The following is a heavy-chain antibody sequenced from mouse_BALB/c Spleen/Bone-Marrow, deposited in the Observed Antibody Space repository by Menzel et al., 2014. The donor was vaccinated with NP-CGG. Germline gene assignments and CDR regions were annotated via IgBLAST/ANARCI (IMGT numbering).Heavy chain of an antibody. CDR3: ARLWSGAMDY. CDR1: GYSFTACF. Sequence: VQLKESGPELVKPGASMKISCKASGYSFTACFIHWIKQSHVKSLEWIGRINPYNGATTYNQNFNDKASLTVDKSSSTAYMELHSLTSEDSAVYYCARLWSGAMDYRGQGTSVNVSS. V-gene: IGHV1-37*01. J-gene: IGHJ4*01. D-gene: IGHD1-1*02. CDR2: INPYNGAT.